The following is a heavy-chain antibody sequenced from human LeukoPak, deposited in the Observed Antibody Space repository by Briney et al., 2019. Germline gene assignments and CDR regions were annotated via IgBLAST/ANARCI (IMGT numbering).Heavy chain of an antibody. CDR3: ARGVTTGVDAFDI. CDR1: GFTFSSYW. Sequence: GGSLRLSCAASGFTFSSYWMIWVRRAPGKGLEWVANIKQDGSEKYYVDSVKGRFTISRDNAKNSLYLQMNSLRAEDTAVYYCARGVTTGVDAFDIWGQGTMVTVSS. CDR2: IKQDGSEK. J-gene: IGHJ3*02. D-gene: IGHD4-17*01. V-gene: IGHV3-7*01.